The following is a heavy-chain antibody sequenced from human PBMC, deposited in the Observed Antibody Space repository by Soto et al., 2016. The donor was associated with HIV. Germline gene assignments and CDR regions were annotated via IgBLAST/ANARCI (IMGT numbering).Heavy chain of an antibody. CDR1: GFTLRTYW. J-gene: IGHJ4*02. CDR2: IKSDGTDT. D-gene: IGHD1-7*01. CDR3: ARGVRDDFNFGRGLFQLR. V-gene: IGHV3-74*01. Sequence: EVQLVESGGGSVQPGGSLRLSCAASGFTLRTYWMHWVRQAPGKGPVWISRIKSDGTDTDYADFVKGRFAVSRDKTKNTLYLQMNSLRDEDTAVYYCARGVRDDFNFGRGLFQLRRGQGTLVVVSS.